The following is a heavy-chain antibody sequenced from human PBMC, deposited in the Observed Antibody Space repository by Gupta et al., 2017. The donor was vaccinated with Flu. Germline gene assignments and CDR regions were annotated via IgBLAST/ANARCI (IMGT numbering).Heavy chain of an antibody. CDR1: GFTVSSNY. V-gene: IGHV3-53*01. D-gene: IGHD3-3*01. CDR3: ENDGPQRSFKH. J-gene: IGHJ1*01. CDR2: IYGGGTT. Sequence: EVQLVESGGGLIQPGGSLRLSCAASGFTVSSNYMSWVGEAAGKGLEWVSVIYGGGTTYYADSVKGRFTISRDNSKNTLYLTMNSLRAEDTAVDYCENDGPQRSFKHWGQGTRGTVSS.